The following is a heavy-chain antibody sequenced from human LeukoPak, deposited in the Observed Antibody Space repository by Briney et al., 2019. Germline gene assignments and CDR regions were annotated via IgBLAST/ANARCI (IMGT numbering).Heavy chain of an antibody. CDR3: ARVAAAAGIYYYYGMDV. D-gene: IGHD6-13*01. CDR1: GGSFSGYY. CDR2: IYTSGST. V-gene: IGHV4-59*10. J-gene: IGHJ6*02. Sequence: SETLSLTCAVYGGSFSGYYWSWIRQPAGKGLEWIGRIYTSGSTNYNPSLKNRVTMSVDTSKNQFSLKLSSVTAADTAVYYCARVAAAAGIYYYYGMDVWGQGTTVTVSS.